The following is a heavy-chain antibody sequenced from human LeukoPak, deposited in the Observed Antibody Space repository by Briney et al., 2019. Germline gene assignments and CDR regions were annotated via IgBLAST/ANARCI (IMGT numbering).Heavy chain of an antibody. CDR1: GFNFNIYN. Sequence: GGSLRLSCAASGFNFNIYNMNWVRQAPGKGLEWVSSISTSSSYIYYADSVKGRFTISRDDAKNPLYLLMNSLRAEDTAVYYCARDDSSSKFYYWGQGNLVTVSS. D-gene: IGHD6-6*01. J-gene: IGHJ4*02. V-gene: IGHV3-21*01. CDR3: ARDDSSSKFYY. CDR2: ISTSSSYI.